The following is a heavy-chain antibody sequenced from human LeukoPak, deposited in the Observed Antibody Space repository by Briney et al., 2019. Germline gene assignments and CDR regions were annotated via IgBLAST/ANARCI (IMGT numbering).Heavy chain of an antibody. CDR1: GYTFSSFD. CDR3: TRGSLSGSSRDY. D-gene: IGHD1-26*01. J-gene: IGHJ4*02. CDR2: MNPSTGDT. Sequence: ASVRVSCKASGYTFSSFDINWVRQAAGQGLEWMGWMNPSTGDTGYAQKFQGGLTMTRNISIDTAFMELSGLGSEDTAVYYCTRGSLSGSSRDYWGQGTLVTVSS. V-gene: IGHV1-8*01.